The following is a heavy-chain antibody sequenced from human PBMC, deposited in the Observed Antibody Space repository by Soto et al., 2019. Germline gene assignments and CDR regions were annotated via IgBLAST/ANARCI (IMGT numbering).Heavy chain of an antibody. CDR3: ARVAIRDCAGGSCYPEVSAEDFDY. CDR2: ISSSSSYI. V-gene: IGHV3-21*01. D-gene: IGHD2-15*01. Sequence: GGSLRLSCAASGFTFSSYSMNWVRQAPGKGLEWVSSISSSSSYIYYADSVKGRFTISRDNAKNSLYLQMNSLRAEDTAVYYCARVAIRDCAGGSCYPEVSAEDFDYWGQGTLVTVSS. CDR1: GFTFSSYS. J-gene: IGHJ4*02.